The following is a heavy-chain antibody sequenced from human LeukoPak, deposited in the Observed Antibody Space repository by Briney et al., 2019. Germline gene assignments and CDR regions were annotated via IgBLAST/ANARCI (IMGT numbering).Heavy chain of an antibody. CDR1: GASINNNF. D-gene: IGHD1-26*01. CDR2: IYSSGSA. CDR3: ARQPLGSTSPAGP. V-gene: IGHV4-59*08. Sequence: SETLSLTCTVSGASINNNFWTWIRQPPGKGLEWIGYIYSSGSANYNPSLKSRVIISGDTSKNQISLNLTSVTAADTAVYYCARQPLGSTSPAGPWGQGTLVTVSS. J-gene: IGHJ5*02.